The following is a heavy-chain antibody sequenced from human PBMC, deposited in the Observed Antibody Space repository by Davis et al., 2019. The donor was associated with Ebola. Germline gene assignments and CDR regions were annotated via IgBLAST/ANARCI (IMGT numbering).Heavy chain of an antibody. J-gene: IGHJ4*02. D-gene: IGHD2-15*01. Sequence: PGGSLRLSCAASGFTFSSYAMSWVRQAPGKGLEWVSGISDSGGSTYYADSVKGRFTISRDNSKNTLYLQMNSLRAEDTAVYYCARYCHYPDCSYFDCWGQGTMVAVSS. V-gene: IGHV3-23*01. CDR1: GFTFSSYA. CDR2: ISDSGGST. CDR3: ARYCHYPDCSYFDC.